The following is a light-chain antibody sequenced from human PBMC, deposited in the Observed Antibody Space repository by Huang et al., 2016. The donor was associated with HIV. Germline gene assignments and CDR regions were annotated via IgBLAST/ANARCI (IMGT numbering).Light chain of an antibody. J-gene: IGKJ4*01. CDR1: QGISSY. CDR2: AAS. V-gene: IGKV1-9*01. CDR3: QQLNNFPLT. Sequence: IQLTQSPSSLSASVGARVTITCRASQGISSYLAWYQQKPGKAPKLLIYAASYLQSGVPSRFSGSGSGTDFTLTISSLQPEDFATYYCQQLNNFPLTFGGGTKVEIK.